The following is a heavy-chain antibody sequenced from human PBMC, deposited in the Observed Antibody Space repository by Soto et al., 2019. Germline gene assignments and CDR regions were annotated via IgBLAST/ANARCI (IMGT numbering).Heavy chain of an antibody. Sequence: QVQLVESGGGVVQPGRSLRLSCAASGFTFSSYAMHWVRQAPGKGLEWVAVISYDGSNKYYADSVKGRFTSSRDNSKNTLYLQMNSLGAEDTDVYYCASYGPWVDWGQRTLVTVSS. CDR2: ISYDGSNK. CDR3: ASYGPWVD. J-gene: IGHJ4*02. CDR1: GFTFSSYA. D-gene: IGHD3-10*01. V-gene: IGHV3-30-3*01.